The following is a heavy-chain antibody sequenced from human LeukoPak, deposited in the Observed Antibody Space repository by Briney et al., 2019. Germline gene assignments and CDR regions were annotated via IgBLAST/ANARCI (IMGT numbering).Heavy chain of an antibody. J-gene: IGHJ4*02. CDR1: GYTFTGYY. Sequence: ASVKVSCKASGYTFTGYYMHWVRQAPGQGLEWMGWINPNSGGTNYAQKFQGRVTMTRDTSISTAYMELSRLRSDDTAVYYCARDIVVVPAALGGGYWGQGTLVTVSS. CDR3: ARDIVVVPAALGGGY. D-gene: IGHD2-2*01. V-gene: IGHV1-2*02. CDR2: INPNSGGT.